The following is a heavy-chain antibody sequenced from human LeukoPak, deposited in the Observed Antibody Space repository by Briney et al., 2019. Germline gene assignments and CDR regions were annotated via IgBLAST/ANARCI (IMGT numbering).Heavy chain of an antibody. CDR1: RFTFRNYW. V-gene: IGHV3-7*01. CDR3: VRPELPGWSVLFDF. Sequence: GGSLRLSCVASRFTFRNYWMSWVRQAPGKGLEWVANINEAGSEKYYADSVKGRFTISRDNAQNSLFLQMNSLRADDTAVYYCVRPELPGWSVLFDFWGQGTLVTVSS. J-gene: IGHJ4*02. CDR2: INEAGSEK. D-gene: IGHD2-15*01.